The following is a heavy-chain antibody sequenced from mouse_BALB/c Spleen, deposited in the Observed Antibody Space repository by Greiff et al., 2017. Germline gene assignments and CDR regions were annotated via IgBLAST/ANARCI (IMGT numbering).Heavy chain of an antibody. CDR1: GFTFSDYY. CDR2: ISDGGSYT. V-gene: IGHV5-4*02. Sequence: VQLKESGGGLVKPGGSLKLSCAASGFTFSDYYMYWVRQTPEKRLEWVATISDGGSYTYYPDSVKGRFTISRDNAKNNLYLQMSSLKSEDTAMYYCARSDYGYPFAYWGQGTLVTVSA. D-gene: IGHD1-2*01. CDR3: ARSDYGYPFAY. J-gene: IGHJ3*01.